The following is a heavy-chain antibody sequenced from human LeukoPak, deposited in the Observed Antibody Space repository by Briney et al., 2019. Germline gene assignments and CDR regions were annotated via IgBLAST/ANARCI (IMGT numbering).Heavy chain of an antibody. CDR3: ARDWEAMVLNWFDP. J-gene: IGHJ5*02. CDR1: GGTFSSYA. Sequence: SVKVSCKASGGTFSSYAISWVRQAPGQGLEWMGRIIPILGIANYAQKFQGRVTITADKSTSTAYMELSSLRSEDTAVYYCARDWEAMVLNWFDPWGQGTLVTVSS. CDR2: IIPILGIA. D-gene: IGHD5-18*01. V-gene: IGHV1-69*04.